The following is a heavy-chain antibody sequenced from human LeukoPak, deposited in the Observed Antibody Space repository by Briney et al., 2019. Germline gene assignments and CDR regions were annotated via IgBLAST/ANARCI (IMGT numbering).Heavy chain of an antibody. CDR1: GGSISSNKW. V-gene: IGHV4-4*02. Sequence: PSETLSLTCAVSGGSISSNKWWSWVRQPPGKGLEWIGEIYHSGNTNYNPSLKSRVTISLDKSKNQFSLKLSSVTAADTAVYYCARGCSGGSCYSGSFDYWGQGTLVTVSS. CDR2: IYHSGNT. CDR3: ARGCSGGSCYSGSFDY. D-gene: IGHD2-15*01. J-gene: IGHJ4*02.